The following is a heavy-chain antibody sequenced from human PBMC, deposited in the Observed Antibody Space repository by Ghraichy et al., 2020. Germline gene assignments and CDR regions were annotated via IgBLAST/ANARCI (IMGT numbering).Heavy chain of an antibody. D-gene: IGHD2-2*01. CDR2: IYYSGST. V-gene: IGHV4-39*07. CDR3: ARQRGFIVVVPAATYYGMDV. CDR1: GGSISSSSYY. Sequence: SETLSLTCTVSGGSISSSSYYWGWIRQPPGKGLEWIGSIYYSGSTYYNPSLKSRVTISVDTSKNQFSLKLSSVTAADTAVYYCARQRGFIVVVPAATYYGMDVWGQGTTVTVSS. J-gene: IGHJ6*02.